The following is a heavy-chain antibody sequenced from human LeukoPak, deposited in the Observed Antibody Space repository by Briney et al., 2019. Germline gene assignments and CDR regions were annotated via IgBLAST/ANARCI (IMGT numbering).Heavy chain of an antibody. Sequence: PSETLSLTCAVYGGSFSGYYWSWIRQPPGKGLEWIGEINQSGSTNYNPSLKSRVTISVDTSKNQFSLKLSSVTAADTAVYYCARGTPYYDFWSGYYRYYFDYWGQGTLVTVSS. D-gene: IGHD3-3*01. CDR1: GGSFSGYY. CDR3: ARGTPYYDFWSGYYRYYFDY. V-gene: IGHV4-34*01. J-gene: IGHJ4*02. CDR2: INQSGST.